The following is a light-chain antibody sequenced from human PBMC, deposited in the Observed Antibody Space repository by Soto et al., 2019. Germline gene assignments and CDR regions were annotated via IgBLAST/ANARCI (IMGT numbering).Light chain of an antibody. CDR2: AAS. V-gene: IGKV1-6*01. J-gene: IGKJ5*01. CDR1: QGIRND. CDR3: QQRKNWQVT. Sequence: AIQMTQSPSSLSASVGDRVTITCRASQGIRNDLGWYQQKPGKAPKLLIYAASSLQSGVPSRFSGSGSGTDSTLTISSLEPEDFAVYYCQQRKNWQVTFGQGTRLEIK.